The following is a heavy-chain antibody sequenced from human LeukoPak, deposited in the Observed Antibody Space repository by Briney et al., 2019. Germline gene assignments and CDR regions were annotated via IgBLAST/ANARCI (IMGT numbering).Heavy chain of an antibody. J-gene: IGHJ5*02. CDR2: IIPIFGTA. Sequence: SVKVSCKASGGTFSSYAISWVRQTPGQGLEWMGGIIPIFGTANYAQKFQGRVTITADESTSTAYMELSSLRSEDTAVYYCAREGGYNPNWFDPWGQGTLVTVSS. CDR1: GGTFSSYA. D-gene: IGHD5-24*01. V-gene: IGHV1-69*13. CDR3: AREGGYNPNWFDP.